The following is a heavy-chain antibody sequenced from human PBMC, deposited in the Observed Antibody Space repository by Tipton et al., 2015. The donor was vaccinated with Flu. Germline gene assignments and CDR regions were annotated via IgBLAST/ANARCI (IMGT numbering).Heavy chain of an antibody. CDR2: IYYSGST. J-gene: IGHJ3*02. V-gene: IGHV4-59*01. CDR1: GGSISVYY. Sequence: TLSLTCTVSGGSISVYYWSWIRQSPGRGLEWIGYIYYSGSTNYNPSLKSRVTLSADTSKNQFSLTLSSVTAADTAVYYCARLRGGSYGAGRDAFDIWGQGTMVTVSP. CDR3: ARLRGGSYGAGRDAFDI. D-gene: IGHD1-26*01.